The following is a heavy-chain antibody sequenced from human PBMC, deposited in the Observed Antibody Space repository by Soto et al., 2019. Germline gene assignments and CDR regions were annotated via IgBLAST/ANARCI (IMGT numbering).Heavy chain of an antibody. CDR1: GFTFSNYG. J-gene: IGHJ4*02. CDR3: ARDLSGPLDY. CDR2: IWYDGSNK. Sequence: GGSLRLSCAASGFTFSNYGMHWVRQAPGKGLEWVALIWYDGSNKYYADSVKGRFTISRDTSKSTLYLQMNTLRAEDTAVYYCARDLSGPLDYWGQGTPVTVSS. V-gene: IGHV3-33*01. D-gene: IGHD3-16*02.